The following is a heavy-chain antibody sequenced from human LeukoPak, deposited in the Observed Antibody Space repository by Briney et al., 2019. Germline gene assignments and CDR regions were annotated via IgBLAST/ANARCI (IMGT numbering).Heavy chain of an antibody. CDR1: GGSISSGSFY. Sequence: PSETLSLTCTVSGGSISSGSFYWSWIRQPAGKGLEWIGRIYTTGRTNYNPSLKSRVTISADTSKNQFSLKLSSVTAADTAVYYCARGAVVVPNWFDPWGQGTLVTVSS. J-gene: IGHJ5*02. CDR3: ARGAVVVPNWFDP. V-gene: IGHV4-61*02. CDR2: IYTTGRT. D-gene: IGHD2-2*01.